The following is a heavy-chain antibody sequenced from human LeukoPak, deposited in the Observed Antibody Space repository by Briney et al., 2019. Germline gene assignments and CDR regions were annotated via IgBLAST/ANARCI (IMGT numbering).Heavy chain of an antibody. CDR3: AGSYYYGSGSYYNDDFDY. V-gene: IGHV4-38-2*02. J-gene: IGHJ4*02. CDR2: IYHSGST. Sequence: SETLSLTCTVSGYSISSGYYWGWIRQPPGKGLEWIGSIYHSGSTYYNPSLKSRVTISVDTSKNQFSLKLSSVTAADTAVYYCAGSYYYGSGSYYNDDFDYWGQGTLVTVSS. CDR1: GYSISSGYY. D-gene: IGHD3-10*01.